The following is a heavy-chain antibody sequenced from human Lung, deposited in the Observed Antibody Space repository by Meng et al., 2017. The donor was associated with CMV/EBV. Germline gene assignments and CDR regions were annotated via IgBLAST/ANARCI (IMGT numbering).Heavy chain of an antibody. CDR3: AKGAGSVGSIHFDY. D-gene: IGHD1-26*01. CDR2: IRYDGSEK. J-gene: IGHJ4*02. Sequence: GFILSSYDMHWGRQATGKGMEWVAVIRYDGSEKYYADSVKGRFISSRDNSRNMLYLQMNSLRAEDTAVYYCAKGAGSVGSIHFDYWGQGTLVTVSS. V-gene: IGHV3-33*06. CDR1: GFILSSYD.